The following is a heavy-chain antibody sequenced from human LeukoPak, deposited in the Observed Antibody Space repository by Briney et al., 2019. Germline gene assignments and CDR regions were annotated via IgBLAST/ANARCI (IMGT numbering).Heavy chain of an antibody. V-gene: IGHV3-23*01. CDR1: GFTFSSYA. J-gene: IGHJ4*02. D-gene: IGHD3-3*01. CDR3: ARDSRTIFGPGGHFDY. Sequence: PGGSLRLSCAASGFTFSSYAMSWVRQAPGKGLEWVSAISGSGGSTYYADSVKGRFTISRDNSKNTLYLQMNSLRAEDTAVYYCARDSRTIFGPGGHFDYWGQGTLVTVSS. CDR2: ISGSGGST.